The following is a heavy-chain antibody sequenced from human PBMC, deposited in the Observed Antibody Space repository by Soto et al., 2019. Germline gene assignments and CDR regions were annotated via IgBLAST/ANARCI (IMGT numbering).Heavy chain of an antibody. CDR3: ARAVSPLYYGMDV. V-gene: IGHV4-31*03. CDR2: IYYSGST. Sequence: QVQLQESGPGLAKPSQTLSLTCTVSGGSISSGGYYWSWIRQHPGKGLEWIGYIYYSGSTYYNPSLKSRVTISVDTSKNQFSLKLSSVTAADTAVYYCARAVSPLYYGMDVWGQGTTVTVSS. J-gene: IGHJ6*02. D-gene: IGHD2-8*01. CDR1: GGSISSGGYY.